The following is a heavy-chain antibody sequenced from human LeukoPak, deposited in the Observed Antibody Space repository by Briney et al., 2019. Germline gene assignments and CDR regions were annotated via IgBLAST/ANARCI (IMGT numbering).Heavy chain of an antibody. CDR2: ISGSGSDI. V-gene: IGHV3-11*01. CDR1: GISFSDSY. J-gene: IGHJ4*02. Sequence: GGSLRLSCVVSGISFSDSYRTWIRQTPGKGLEWLAYISGSGSDICYADSVKGRFTISRDNAKNSVYLQMNSLKTEDTAVYYCTRHQYSSGWPFDYWGQGTLVTVSS. D-gene: IGHD6-19*01. CDR3: TRHQYSSGWPFDY.